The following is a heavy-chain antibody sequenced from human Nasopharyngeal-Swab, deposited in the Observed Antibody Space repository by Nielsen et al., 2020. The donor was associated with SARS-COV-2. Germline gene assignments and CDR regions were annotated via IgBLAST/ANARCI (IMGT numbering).Heavy chain of an antibody. CDR3: TRDAGEDKRDWYLDV. J-gene: IGHJ2*01. V-gene: IGHV3-74*01. D-gene: IGHD3-16*01. CDR1: GFTASSHC. CDR2: ICGDVRRP. Sequence: GGSLTPSCAASGFTASSHCMHWVRQVLGKGLEWVSRICGDVRRPGYADSVKGRFTISRDNAKNTLYLQMNSLTGEDAAGYFCTRDAGEDKRDWYLDVWGRGTMVTVSS.